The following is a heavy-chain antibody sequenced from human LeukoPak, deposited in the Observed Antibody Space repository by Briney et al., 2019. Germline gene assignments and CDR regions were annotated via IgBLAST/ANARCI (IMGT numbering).Heavy chain of an antibody. V-gene: IGHV4-4*07. Sequence: SETLSLTCTVSGGSISDYYWSWIRQPAGKGLEWIGRIYSSGSTNYNPSLKSRVTMSADKSKSQFSLKLSSVTAADTADYYCARELSTGWPGFDSWGQGTLVTVSS. CDR1: GGSISDYY. CDR2: IYSSGST. D-gene: IGHD6-19*01. CDR3: ARELSTGWPGFDS. J-gene: IGHJ4*02.